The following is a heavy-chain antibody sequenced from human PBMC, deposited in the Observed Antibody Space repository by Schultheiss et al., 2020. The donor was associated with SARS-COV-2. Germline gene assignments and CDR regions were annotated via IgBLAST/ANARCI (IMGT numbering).Heavy chain of an antibody. D-gene: IGHD6-6*01. Sequence: GGSLRLSCAASGFTFADYAMHWVRQAPGKGLEWVSSISSSSSYIYYADSVKGRFTISRDNAKNSLYLQMNSLRAEDTAVYYCAREAQQLAYFDYWGQGTLVTVSS. CDR3: AREAQQLAYFDY. J-gene: IGHJ4*02. V-gene: IGHV3-21*01. CDR2: ISSSSSYI. CDR1: GFTFADYA.